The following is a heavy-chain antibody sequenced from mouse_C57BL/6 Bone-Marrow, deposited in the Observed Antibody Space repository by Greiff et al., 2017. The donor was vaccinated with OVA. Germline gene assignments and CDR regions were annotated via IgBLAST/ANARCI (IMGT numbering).Heavy chain of an antibody. CDR1: GFNIKDVY. Sequence: EVKLQQSGAELVRPGASVKLSCTASGFNIKDVYMHWVKQRPEQGLEWIGWIDPENGDTEYASKFQGKATITADTSSNTAYLQLSSLTSEDTAVYYCTSYGNFDYWGQGTTLTVSS. D-gene: IGHD2-1*01. J-gene: IGHJ2*01. V-gene: IGHV14-4*01. CDR2: IDPENGDT. CDR3: TSYGNFDY.